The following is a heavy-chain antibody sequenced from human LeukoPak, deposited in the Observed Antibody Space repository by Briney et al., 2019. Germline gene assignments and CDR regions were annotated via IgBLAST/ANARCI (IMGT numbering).Heavy chain of an antibody. V-gene: IGHV1-18*01. CDR1: CYTFTSYG. D-gene: IGHD3-10*01. CDR3: ARGAPLSGSGP. Sequence: GASVKVSCKASCYTFTSYGISWVRQAPGQGLEWMGWISAYNGKTVYAQNLQGRVTMTTDTSTSTVYMELRGLRSDDTAVYYCARGAPLSGSGPWGQGTLVTVSS. J-gene: IGHJ5*02. CDR2: ISAYNGKT.